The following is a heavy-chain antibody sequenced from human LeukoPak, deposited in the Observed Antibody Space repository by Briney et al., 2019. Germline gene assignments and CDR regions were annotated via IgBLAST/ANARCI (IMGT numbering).Heavy chain of an antibody. Sequence: ASVKVSCKASGYTFTSYDINWVRQATGQGLEWMGWMNPNSGNTGYAQKFQGRVTITRNTSISTAYMELSSLRSEDTAVYYCARVCGCSSTSCPYAFDIWGQGTMVTVSS. V-gene: IGHV1-8*03. CDR1: GYTFTSYD. J-gene: IGHJ3*02. D-gene: IGHD2-2*01. CDR3: ARVCGCSSTSCPYAFDI. CDR2: MNPNSGNT.